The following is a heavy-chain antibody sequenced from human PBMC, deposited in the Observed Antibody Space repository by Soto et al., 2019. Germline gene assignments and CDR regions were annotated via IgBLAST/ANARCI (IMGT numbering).Heavy chain of an antibody. CDR1: GGTFSSYA. CDR3: ARDPAGLSEWLFNWFDP. D-gene: IGHD3-3*01. J-gene: IGHJ5*02. V-gene: IGHV1-69*01. CDR2: IIPIFGTA. Sequence: QVQLVQSGAEVKKPGSSVKVSCKASGGTFSSYAISWVRQAPGQGLEWMGGIIPIFGTANYAQKFQGRVTITADESTSTAYMELSSRRSEDTAVYYCARDPAGLSEWLFNWFDPWGQGTLVTVSS.